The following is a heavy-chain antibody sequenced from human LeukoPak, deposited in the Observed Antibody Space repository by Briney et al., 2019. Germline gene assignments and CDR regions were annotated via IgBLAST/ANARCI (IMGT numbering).Heavy chain of an antibody. J-gene: IGHJ4*02. CDR2: ISYDGRNI. CDR3: AKGPLRGTAAAIDY. CDR1: GFAFNNYG. D-gene: IGHD2-2*01. V-gene: IGHV3-30*18. Sequence: GGSLRLSCAASGFAFNNYGMHWVRQAPGKGLEWVAVISYDGRNIHYPDSVKGRFTISRDISTDTLWLQMDSLRTEDTAVYYCAKGPLRGTAAAIDYWGQGTLVTVSS.